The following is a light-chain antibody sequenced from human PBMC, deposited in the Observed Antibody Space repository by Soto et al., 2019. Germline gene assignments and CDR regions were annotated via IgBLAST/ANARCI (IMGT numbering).Light chain of an antibody. J-gene: IGLJ2*01. V-gene: IGLV2-11*01. CDR1: DSDIGGSNH. Sequence: QSVLTQPRSVSGSPGQSVTISCTGTDSDIGGSNHVSWYQQHPDKAPTVMIYDVTKRPSGVPGRFSGSKSGNTASLTISGLQAEDGADYYCSSYTSSSTLVVFGGGTKLTVL. CDR3: SSYTSSSTLVV. CDR2: DVT.